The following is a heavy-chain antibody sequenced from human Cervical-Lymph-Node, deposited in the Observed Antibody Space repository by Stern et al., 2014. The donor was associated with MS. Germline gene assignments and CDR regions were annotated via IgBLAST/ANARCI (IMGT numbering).Heavy chain of an antibody. CDR1: GFTFSNYG. CDR2: ISYDADVK. Sequence: VQLEESGGGVVQPGTSLRLSCAVSGFTFSNYGMHWVRPAPGKGLEWVAVISYDADVKFDADSVKGRFTISRDTPKNSMYLQLNSLKVEDTAVYFCAKKSVGTTGTTTAFDYWGQGTLVTVSS. V-gene: IGHV3-30*18. CDR3: AKKSVGTTGTTTAFDY. J-gene: IGHJ4*02. D-gene: IGHD1-1*01.